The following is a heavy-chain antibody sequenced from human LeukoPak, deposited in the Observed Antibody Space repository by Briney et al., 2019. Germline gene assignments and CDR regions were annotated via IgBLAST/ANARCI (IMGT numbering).Heavy chain of an antibody. D-gene: IGHD4-17*01. Sequence: PGGSLRLSCAASGFTFSSYGMHWVRQAPGKGLECVAVIWYDGSNKYYADSVKGRFTISRDNSKNTLYPQMNSLRAEDTAVYYCAKDGGNYGDYRYYYYMDVWGKGTTVTVSS. CDR3: AKDGGNYGDYRYYYYMDV. CDR1: GFTFSSYG. J-gene: IGHJ6*03. V-gene: IGHV3-33*06. CDR2: IWYDGSNK.